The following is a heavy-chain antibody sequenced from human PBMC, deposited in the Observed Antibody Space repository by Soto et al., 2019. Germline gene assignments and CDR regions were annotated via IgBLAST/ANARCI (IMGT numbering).Heavy chain of an antibody. CDR3: ARHGRYFDWLSPYYYYMDV. D-gene: IGHD3-9*01. V-gene: IGHV4-39*01. CDR1: GGSISSSSYY. Sequence: PSETLSLTCTVSGGSISSSSYYWGWIRQPPGKGLEWIGSIYYSGSTYYNPSLKSRVTISVDTSKNQFSLKLSSVTAADTAVYYCARHGRYFDWLSPYYYYMDVWGKGTTVTVSS. CDR2: IYYSGST. J-gene: IGHJ6*03.